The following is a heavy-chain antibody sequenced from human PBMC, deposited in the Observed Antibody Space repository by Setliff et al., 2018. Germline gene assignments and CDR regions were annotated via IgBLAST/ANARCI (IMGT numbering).Heavy chain of an antibody. CDR3: TWGPRLEWILPTFDY. J-gene: IGHJ4*02. D-gene: IGHD3-3*01. CDR1: GYTFTGYY. CDR2: INPNSGGT. V-gene: IGHV1-2*02. Sequence: ASVKVSCKASGYTFTGYYMHWVRQAPGQGLEWMGWINPNSGGTNYAQKFQGRVTMTRDTSISTAYMELNSLTSDDTAVYFCTWGPRLEWILPTFDYWGQGTPVTVSS.